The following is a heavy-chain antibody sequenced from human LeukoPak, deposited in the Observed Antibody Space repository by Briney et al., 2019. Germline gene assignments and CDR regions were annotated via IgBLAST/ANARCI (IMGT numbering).Heavy chain of an antibody. Sequence: PSQTLSLTCTVSGGSISSGGYYWSWIRQHPGKGLEWIGYIYYSGSAYYNPSLKSRVTISVDTSENQFSLKLSSVTAADTAVYYCARVNYGSATKEDYWGQGALVTVSS. D-gene: IGHD3-10*01. CDR3: ARVNYGSATKEDY. CDR2: IYYSGSA. CDR1: GGSISSGGYY. V-gene: IGHV4-31*03. J-gene: IGHJ4*02.